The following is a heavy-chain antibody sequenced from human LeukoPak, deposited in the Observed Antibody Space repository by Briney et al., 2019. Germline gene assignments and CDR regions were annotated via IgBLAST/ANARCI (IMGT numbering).Heavy chain of an antibody. D-gene: IGHD2-2*01. V-gene: IGHV3-21*01. Sequence: GGSLRLSCAASGFTFSTHSMYWVRQAPGKGLEWVSSISASSNFTHYAESVRGRFTISRDNAKNSLYLQMNSLGAQDTAVYYCASPARGYGSSAGCHGDSGGGGTLVTVSS. J-gene: IGHJ4*02. CDR2: ISASSNFT. CDR3: ASPARGYGSSAGCHGDS. CDR1: GFTFSTHS.